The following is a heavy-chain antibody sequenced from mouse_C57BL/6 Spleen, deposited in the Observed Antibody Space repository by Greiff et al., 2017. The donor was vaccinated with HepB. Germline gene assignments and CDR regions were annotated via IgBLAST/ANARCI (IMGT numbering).Heavy chain of an antibody. CDR1: GYTFTSYG. V-gene: IGHV1-81*01. D-gene: IGHD1-1*01. CDR2: IYPRSGNT. J-gene: IGHJ4*01. CDR3: ARSYYYGSTYYAMDY. Sequence: QVQLQQPGAELARPGASVKLSCKASGYTFTSYGISWVKQRTGQGLEWIGEIYPRSGNTYYNEKFKGKATLTADKSSSTAYMELRSLTSEDSAVYFCARSYYYGSTYYAMDYWGQGTSVTVSS.